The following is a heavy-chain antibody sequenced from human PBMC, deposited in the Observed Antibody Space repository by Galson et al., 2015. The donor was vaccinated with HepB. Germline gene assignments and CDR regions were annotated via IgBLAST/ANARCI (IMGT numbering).Heavy chain of an antibody. Sequence: QSGAEVKKPGESLRISCKGSGYSFTSYWISWVRQMPGKGLEWMGRIDPSDSYTNYSPSFQGHVTISADKSISTAYLQWSSLKASDTAMYYCARHRREQWLVHWFDPWGQGTLVTVSS. CDR1: GYSFTSYW. CDR3: ARHRREQWLVHWFDP. CDR2: IDPSDSYT. J-gene: IGHJ5*02. V-gene: IGHV5-10-1*01. D-gene: IGHD6-19*01.